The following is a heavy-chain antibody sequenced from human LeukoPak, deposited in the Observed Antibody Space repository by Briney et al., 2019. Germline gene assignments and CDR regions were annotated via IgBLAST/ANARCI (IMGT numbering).Heavy chain of an antibody. J-gene: IGHJ4*02. V-gene: IGHV1-58*01. D-gene: IGHD3-22*01. Sequence: SVKVSCKASGFTFTSSAVQWVRQARGQRLEWLGWIVVGSGNTNYAQKFQERVTITRDMSTSTAYMELSSLRSEDTAVYYCAAGDYYDSIGYYLPFDYWGQGTLVTVSS. CDR3: AAGDYYDSIGYYLPFDY. CDR2: IVVGSGNT. CDR1: GFTFTSSA.